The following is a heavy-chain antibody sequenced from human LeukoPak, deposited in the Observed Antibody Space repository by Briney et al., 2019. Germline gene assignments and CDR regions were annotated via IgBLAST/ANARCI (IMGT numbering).Heavy chain of an antibody. CDR3: ARGRYGSGSP. V-gene: IGHV1-2*02. Sequence: ASVKVSCKASGYTFTGYYMHWVRQAPXXXXEWMGWINPNSGGTNYAQKFQGRVTMTRDTSISTAYMELSRLRSDDTAVYYCARGRYGSGSPWGQGTLVTVSS. CDR1: GYTFTGYY. CDR2: INPNSGGT. D-gene: IGHD3-10*01. J-gene: IGHJ5*02.